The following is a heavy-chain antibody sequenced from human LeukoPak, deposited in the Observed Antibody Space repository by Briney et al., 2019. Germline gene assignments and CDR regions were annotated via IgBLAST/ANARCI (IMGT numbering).Heavy chain of an antibody. J-gene: IGHJ4*02. D-gene: IGHD2-15*01. CDR3: ARRAGEYSHPYDY. CDR1: GGTFSSYA. Sequence: SVKVSCKASGGTFSSYAISWVRQAPGQGLEWMGGIIPIFGTANYAQKFQGRVTITADKSTSTAYMELSSLRSEDTAVYYCARRAGEYSHPYDYWGQGTLVTVSS. V-gene: IGHV1-69*06. CDR2: IIPIFGTA.